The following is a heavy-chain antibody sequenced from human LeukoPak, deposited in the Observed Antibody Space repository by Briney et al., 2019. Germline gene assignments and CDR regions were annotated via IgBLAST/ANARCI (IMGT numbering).Heavy chain of an antibody. CDR2: ISWNSGSI. D-gene: IGHD1-26*01. V-gene: IGHV3-9*03. CDR1: GFTFDDYA. Sequence: PGRSLRLSCAASGFTFDDYAMHWVRQAPGKGLEWVSGISWNSGSIGYADSVEGRFTISRDNAKNSLYLQMNSLRAEDMALYYCAKGRIVGATWSSFDYWGQGTLVTVSS. CDR3: AKGRIVGATWSSFDY. J-gene: IGHJ4*02.